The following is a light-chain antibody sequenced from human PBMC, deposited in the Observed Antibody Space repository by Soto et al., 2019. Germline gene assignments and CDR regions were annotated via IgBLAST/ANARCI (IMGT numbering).Light chain of an antibody. V-gene: IGLV7-46*01. CDR1: TGAVTSGHY. Sequence: AVVTQEPSLTVSPGGTVTLTCGSSTGAVTSGHYPYWFQQKPGQAPRTLIYDTNNKHSWTPARFSGSLLGGKAALTLSGAQPEDEADYYCLLSYSGARVFGGGTKLTVL. CDR3: LLSYSGARV. CDR2: DTN. J-gene: IGLJ3*02.